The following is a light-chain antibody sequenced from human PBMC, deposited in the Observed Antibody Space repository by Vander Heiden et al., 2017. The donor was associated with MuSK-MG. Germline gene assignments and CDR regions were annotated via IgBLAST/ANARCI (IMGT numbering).Light chain of an antibody. CDR3: QQEDNLPRS. J-gene: IGKJ2*04. CDR2: DAS. CDR1: QDISNY. V-gene: IGKV1-33*01. Sequence: DIQMTQSPSSLSASVGDRVTITCQASQDISNYLNWYQQKPGKAPKLLIYDASNLETGVPSRFSGSGSGTDFTFTISRLQPEDIATYYCQQEDNLPRSFGQGTKLEIK.